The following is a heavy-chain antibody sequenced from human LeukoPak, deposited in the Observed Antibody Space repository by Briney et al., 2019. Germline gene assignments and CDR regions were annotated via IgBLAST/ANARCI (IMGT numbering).Heavy chain of an antibody. CDR3: AKDGASYYDFWSGQNNWFDP. V-gene: IGHV3-9*01. CDR1: GFTFDDYA. J-gene: IGHJ5*02. D-gene: IGHD3-3*01. Sequence: PGGSLRLSCAASGFTFDDYAMHWVRQAPGKGLEWVSGVSWNSGSIGYADSVKGRFTISRDNAKNSLYLQMNSLRAEDTALYYCAKDGASYYDFWSGQNNWFDPWGQGTLVTVSS. CDR2: VSWNSGSI.